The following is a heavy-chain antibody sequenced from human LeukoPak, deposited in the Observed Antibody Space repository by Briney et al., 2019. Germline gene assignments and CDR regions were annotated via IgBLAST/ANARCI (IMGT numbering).Heavy chain of an antibody. CDR3: ARQGYGRSSFFDH. D-gene: IGHD6-6*01. V-gene: IGHV4-39*01. CDR2: LFHSGTT. J-gene: IGHJ4*02. CDR1: GDSASTNLYY. Sequence: SETLSLTCTVSGDSASTNLYYWGWIRQPPGKGLEWIGNLFHSGTTYYNPSLKSRVSISVDTSKDQFSLKLNSVTAADTAVYYCARQGYGRSSFFDHWGQGTLVTVSS.